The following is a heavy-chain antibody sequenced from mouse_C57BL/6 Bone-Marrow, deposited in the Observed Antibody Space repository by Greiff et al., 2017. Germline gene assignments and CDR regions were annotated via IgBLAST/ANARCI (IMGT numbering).Heavy chain of an antibody. V-gene: IGHV1-61*01. CDR2: IYPSDSET. Sequence: QVQLQQPGAELVRPGSSVKLSCKASGYTFTSYWMDWVKQRPGQGLEWIGNIYPSDSETHYNQKFKDKATLTVDKSSSTAYMQLSSRTSEDSAVYYCERGELGFAYWGEGTLVTVSA. CDR3: ERGELGFAY. D-gene: IGHD4-1*01. J-gene: IGHJ3*01. CDR1: GYTFTSYW.